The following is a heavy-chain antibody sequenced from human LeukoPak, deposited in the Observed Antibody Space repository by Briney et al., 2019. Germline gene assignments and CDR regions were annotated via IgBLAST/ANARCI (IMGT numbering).Heavy chain of an antibody. CDR2: ITSSSSYI. V-gene: IGHV3-21*01. Sequence: PGGSLRLSCAASGFMFSSYGMHWVRQAPGKGLEWVSSITSSSSYIYYADSVKGRFTISRDNAKNSLYLQMNSLRDEDTAVYYCARDPYSGSYGDYYYYYMDAWGKGTTVTISS. CDR3: ARDPYSGSYGDYYYYYMDA. J-gene: IGHJ6*03. CDR1: GFMFSSYG. D-gene: IGHD1-26*01.